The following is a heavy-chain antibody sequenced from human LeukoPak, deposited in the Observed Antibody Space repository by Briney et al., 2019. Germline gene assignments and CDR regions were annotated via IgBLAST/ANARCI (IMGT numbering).Heavy chain of an antibody. CDR1: GYTFTSYG. CDR2: ISAYNGNT. V-gene: IGHV1-18*01. CDR3: ASDIVATSTQVGGNY. D-gene: IGHD5-12*01. Sequence: ASVKVSCKASGYTFTSYGISWVRQAPGQGLEWLGWISAYNGNTNYAQKLQGRVTMTTDTSTRTAYMDLRSLRSEETAVSSCASDIVATSTQVGGNYWGQGALVTVSS. J-gene: IGHJ4*02.